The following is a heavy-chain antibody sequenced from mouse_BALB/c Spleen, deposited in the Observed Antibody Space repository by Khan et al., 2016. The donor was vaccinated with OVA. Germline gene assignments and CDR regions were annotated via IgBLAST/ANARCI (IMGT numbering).Heavy chain of an antibody. CDR3: AIYHGYFDV. J-gene: IGHJ1*01. V-gene: IGHV1-18*01. Sequence: EVQLQQSGPDLVKPGASVNISCKASGYSFTGYYMHWVKQSHGKSLEWIGRLNPNTGGTNYNQKFKDKAILTVDKSSSTAYMELRSLASEASAVYSCAIYHGYFDVGGAGTTVTVSS. CDR1: GYSFTGYY. CDR2: LNPNTGGT.